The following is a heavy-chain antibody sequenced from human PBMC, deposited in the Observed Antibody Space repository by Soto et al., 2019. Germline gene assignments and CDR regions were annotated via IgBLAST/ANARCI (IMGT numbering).Heavy chain of an antibody. Sequence: PSETLSLTCIVSGDSISPYYWTWIRQPSGKGLEWIGHIYYSGSPNYNPSLKSRVTISVDTSKSQFSLKLSSVTAADTAVYYCARDVSPTYWGQGMLVTVSS. V-gene: IGHV4-59*01. CDR2: IYYSGSP. CDR3: ARDVSPTY. J-gene: IGHJ4*02. CDR1: GDSISPYY.